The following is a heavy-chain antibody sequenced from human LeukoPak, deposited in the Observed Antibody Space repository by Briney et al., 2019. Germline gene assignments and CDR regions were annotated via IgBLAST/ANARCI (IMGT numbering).Heavy chain of an antibody. J-gene: IGHJ3*02. V-gene: IGHV4-38-2*02. CDR1: GYSISSGYY. CDR2: IYHSGTT. Sequence: KPSETLSLTCTVSGYSISSGYYWGWIRQPPGKGLEWIGSIYHSGTTYYNSSLKSRVTISVDTSKNQFSLKLSSVTAADTAVYYCARDRSTTVTTGAFDIWGQGTLVTESS. CDR3: ARDRSTTVTTGAFDI. D-gene: IGHD4-17*01.